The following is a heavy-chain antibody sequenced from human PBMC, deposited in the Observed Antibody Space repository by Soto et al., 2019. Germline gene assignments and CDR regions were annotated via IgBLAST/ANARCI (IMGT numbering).Heavy chain of an antibody. CDR3: ARERLAAAGLRWFDP. CDR2: IYTSGST. V-gene: IGHV4-4*07. CDR1: GGSISSYY. Sequence: SETLSLTCTVSGGSISSYYWSWIRQPAGKGLEWIGRIYTSGSTNYNPSLKSRVTISVDTSKNQFSLKLSSVTAADTAVYYCARERLAAAGLRWFDPWGQGTLVTVSS. J-gene: IGHJ5*02. D-gene: IGHD6-13*01.